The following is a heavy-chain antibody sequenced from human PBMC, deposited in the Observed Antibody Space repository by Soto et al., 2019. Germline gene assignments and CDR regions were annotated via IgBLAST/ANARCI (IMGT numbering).Heavy chain of an antibody. CDR3: AKSQEIGTHFFDS. V-gene: IGHV3-13*01. Sequence: PGGSLRLSCAASGFTFSGFDMHWVRQPTGKGLEWVSSIGTAGDTYYAVSVKGRFTISRDNAKNSLSLQMNSLRAGDMAVYFCAKSQEIGTHFFDSWGQGTQVTVSS. J-gene: IGHJ4*02. CDR2: IGTAGDT. CDR1: GFTFSGFD. D-gene: IGHD6-13*01.